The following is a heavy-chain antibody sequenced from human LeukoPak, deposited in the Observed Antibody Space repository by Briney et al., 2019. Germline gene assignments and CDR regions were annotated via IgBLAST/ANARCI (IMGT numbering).Heavy chain of an antibody. J-gene: IGHJ4*02. CDR1: GGSFSGYY. Sequence: SETLSLTCAVYGGSFSGYYWSWIRQPPGKGLEWIGEINHSGSTNYNPSLKSRVTISVDTSKNQFSLKLSSVTAADTAVYYCARVGYCSGGSCPTTHKISQKYFDYWGQGTLVTVSS. CDR2: INHSGST. V-gene: IGHV4-34*01. D-gene: IGHD2-15*01. CDR3: ARVGYCSGGSCPTTHKISQKYFDY.